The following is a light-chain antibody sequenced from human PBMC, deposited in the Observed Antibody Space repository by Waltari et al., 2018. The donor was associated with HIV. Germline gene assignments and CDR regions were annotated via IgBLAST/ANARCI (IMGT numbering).Light chain of an antibody. Sequence: QSALTQPASVSGSPGQSLTVSCSGSGKDVGAYDSVSWFPQHPDKAPQLLIFDVAKRPSGISDRFSGSKSGNTASLTISGLQPEDEADYFCCSYTSSDTWVFGGGTKVTVL. CDR3: CSYTSSDTWV. CDR2: DVA. J-gene: IGLJ3*02. V-gene: IGLV2-14*03. CDR1: GKDVGAYDS.